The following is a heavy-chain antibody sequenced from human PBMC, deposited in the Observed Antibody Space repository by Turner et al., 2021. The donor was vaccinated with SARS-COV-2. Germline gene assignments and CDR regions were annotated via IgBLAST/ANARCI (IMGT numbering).Heavy chain of an antibody. D-gene: IGHD3-10*01. CDR1: GGSISSSSYY. J-gene: IGHJ4*02. Sequence: QLQLQESGPGLVKASETLSLTCTVSGGSISSSSYYWGWIRQPPGKGLEWIGSSYYTGSTYYNLSLKSRVSISVDTSKNQFSLKLSFVTAADTAAYYCATDYGSGGYYVDQWGQGTLVTVSS. CDR3: ATDYGSGGYYVDQ. V-gene: IGHV4-39*01. CDR2: SYYTGST.